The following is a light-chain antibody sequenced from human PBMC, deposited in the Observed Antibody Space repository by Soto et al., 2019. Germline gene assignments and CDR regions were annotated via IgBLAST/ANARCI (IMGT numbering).Light chain of an antibody. CDR1: SSDVGYYNY. Sequence: QSVLTQPASVSGSPGQSITVSCTGTSSDVGYYNYVSWYQHHPGKAPKLMIYEVSNRPSGVSNRFSASKSGSTAFLTISGLQAEDEADYYCSSYTTSSTPYVFGTGTKLTVL. CDR3: SSYTTSSTPYV. CDR2: EVS. V-gene: IGLV2-14*01. J-gene: IGLJ1*01.